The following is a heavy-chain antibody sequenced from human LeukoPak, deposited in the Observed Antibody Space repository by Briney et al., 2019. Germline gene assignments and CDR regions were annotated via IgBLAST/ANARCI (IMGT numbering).Heavy chain of an antibody. CDR2: IYYSGST. V-gene: IGHV4-59*01. Sequence: PSETLSLTCTVSGGSISSYCWSWIRQPPGKGLEWIGYIYYSGSTNYNPSLKSRVTISVDTSKNQFSLKLSSVTAADTAVYYCARAGDYCSGGSCYLDYWGQGTLVTVSS. CDR3: ARAGDYCSGGSCYLDY. D-gene: IGHD2-15*01. J-gene: IGHJ4*02. CDR1: GGSISSYC.